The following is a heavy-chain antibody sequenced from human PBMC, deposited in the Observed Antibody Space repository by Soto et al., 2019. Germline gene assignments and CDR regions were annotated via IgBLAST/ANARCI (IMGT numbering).Heavy chain of an antibody. J-gene: IGHJ6*03. CDR1: GYTFTIYD. Sequence: ASVKVSCKASGYTFTIYDINWVRQATGQGLEWMGWMNPNSGNTGYAQKFQGRVTMTRNTSISTAYMELSSLRSEDTAVYYCARSPYYDILTGYYSYYYMDVWGKGTTVTVSS. D-gene: IGHD3-9*01. V-gene: IGHV1-8*01. CDR3: ARSPYYDILTGYYSYYYMDV. CDR2: MNPNSGNT.